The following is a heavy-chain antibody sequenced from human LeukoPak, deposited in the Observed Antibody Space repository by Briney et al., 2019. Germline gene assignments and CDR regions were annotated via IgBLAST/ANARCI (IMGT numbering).Heavy chain of an antibody. D-gene: IGHD2-2*01. CDR2: INPNDGDT. CDR1: GDTFTDYY. V-gene: IGHV1-2*02. Sequence: ASVKVSCKASGDTFTDYYMHWVRQAPGQGFEWMGWINPNDGDTNYAQKFQGRVTMTRDTSISTAHMEVSRLRSDDTAVYYCARANFLYCSSSTCLFDYWGQGTLVNVSS. J-gene: IGHJ4*02. CDR3: ARANFLYCSSSTCLFDY.